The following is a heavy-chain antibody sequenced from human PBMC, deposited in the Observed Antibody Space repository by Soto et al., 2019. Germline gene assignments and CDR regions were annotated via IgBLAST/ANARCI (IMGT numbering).Heavy chain of an antibody. V-gene: IGHV1-24*01. J-gene: IGHJ1*01. D-gene: IGHD3-10*01. CDR2: FDPEEGKM. Sequence: ASVKVSCKVSGYSLNELCMHWVRQPPGKGLEWIGGFDPEEGKMIYAQNFQGRVTMTEDTSTDTAYMELNSLTSEDTAIHYCATDLGVALAPLSILYFQQWGQGTVVTVSS. CDR1: GYSLNELC. CDR3: ATDLGVALAPLSILYFQQ.